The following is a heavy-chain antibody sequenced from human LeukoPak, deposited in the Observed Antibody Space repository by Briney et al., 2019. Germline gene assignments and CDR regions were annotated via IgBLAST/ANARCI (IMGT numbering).Heavy chain of an antibody. V-gene: IGHV3-30*04. CDR1: GFTFSNYA. CDR3: ARVGRWIQLFSYMDV. D-gene: IGHD5-18*01. J-gene: IGHJ6*03. CDR2: ISFDRSEK. Sequence: PGGSLRLSCAAAGFTFSNYAMHWVRQAPGKGLEWVAVISFDRSEKYFADSVKGRFTISRDNSRNTLYLQMNSLRAEDTAVYYCARVGRWIQLFSYMDVWGKGTTVTVSS.